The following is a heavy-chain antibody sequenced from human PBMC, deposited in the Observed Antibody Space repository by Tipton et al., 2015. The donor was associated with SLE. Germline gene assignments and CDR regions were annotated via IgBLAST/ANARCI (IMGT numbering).Heavy chain of an antibody. CDR2: ISGSGGST. V-gene: IGHV3-23*01. CDR3: AQPLGYCSSTSCY. D-gene: IGHD2-2*01. J-gene: IGHJ4*02. Sequence: SLRLSCAASGFTFSSYAMSWVRQAPGKGLEWVSAISGSGGSTYYADSVKGRFTISRDNSKNTLYLQMNSLRAEDTAVYYCAQPLGYCSSTSCYWGQGTLVTVSS. CDR1: GFTFSSYA.